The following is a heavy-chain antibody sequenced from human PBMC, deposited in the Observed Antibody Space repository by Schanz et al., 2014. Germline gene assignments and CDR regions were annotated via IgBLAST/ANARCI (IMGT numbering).Heavy chain of an antibody. V-gene: IGHV4-4*07. CDR1: GGSISSFY. CDR2: IYTSGST. CDR3: ARDRGYDFSFDP. D-gene: IGHD3-3*01. Sequence: QVQLQESGPGLVKSSETLSLTCTVSGGSISSFYWGWIRQPAGKGLEWIGRIYTSGSTNYNPSLKSGVTXXXXXXXNQFSLKLXXVXXXXXXVYYCARDRGYDFSFDPWGQGTLVTVSS. J-gene: IGHJ5*02.